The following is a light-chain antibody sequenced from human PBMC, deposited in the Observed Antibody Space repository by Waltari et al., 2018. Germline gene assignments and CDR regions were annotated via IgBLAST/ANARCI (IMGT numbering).Light chain of an antibody. Sequence: QSALAQPASVSGSPGQTVTIPCTGTNSDIGGYNYVSWYQHLPGRAPTLIIHAVSVRPSGVSGRFSGSKSGTTAALTISGLQAEDEADYYCSSYTGSQTLVFGGGTKVTVL. V-gene: IGLV2-14*03. CDR2: AVS. CDR3: SSYTGSQTLV. CDR1: NSDIGGYNY. J-gene: IGLJ3*02.